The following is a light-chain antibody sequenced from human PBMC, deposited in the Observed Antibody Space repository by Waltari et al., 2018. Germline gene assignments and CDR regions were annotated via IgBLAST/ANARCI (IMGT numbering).Light chain of an antibody. CDR2: ANN. V-gene: IGLV1-51*01. CDR3: GTWDSSLSAWV. J-gene: IGLJ3*02. CDR1: SAKIENNY. Sequence: QSVLTQPPSVSAAPGQKVTISCSGSSAKIENNYVYWYHHLPGTAPKVLIYANNKRPSGIPDRFSGSKSGASATLGISGLQTGDEADYYCGTWDSSLSAWVFGGGTKLTVL.